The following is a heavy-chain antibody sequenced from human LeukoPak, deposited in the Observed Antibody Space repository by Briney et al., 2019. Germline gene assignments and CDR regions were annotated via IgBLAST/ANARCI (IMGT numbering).Heavy chain of an antibody. D-gene: IGHD5-18*01. CDR1: GGSITNNSDY. V-gene: IGHV4-61*03. CDR3: ARDLSGDSYADDAFDI. CDR2: IYYSGSN. J-gene: IGHJ3*02. Sequence: SETLSLTCTVSGGSITNNSDYWGCLRQPPGKGLEWIGYIYYSGSNNYNPSLKSRVTISVDTSKNHCSLKLSSVTAADTAVYYCARDLSGDSYADDAFDIWGQGTMVTVSS.